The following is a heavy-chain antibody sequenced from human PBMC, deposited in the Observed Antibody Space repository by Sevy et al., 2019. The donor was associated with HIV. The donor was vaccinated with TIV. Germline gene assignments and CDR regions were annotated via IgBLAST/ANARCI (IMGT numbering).Heavy chain of an antibody. CDR2: ISISGNTI. V-gene: IGHV3-11*04. J-gene: IGHJ6*03. CDR1: GFIFSDYY. CDR3: ARVVQWLAHYYYYYYMDV. Sequence: GGSLRLSCAGSGFIFSDYYMTWIRQAPGKGLEWVSYISISGNTIYYADSVKGRFTISRDNTKNSLYLQMNSLRAEDTAVYHCARVVQWLAHYYYYYYMDVWGKGTTVTVSS. D-gene: IGHD6-19*01.